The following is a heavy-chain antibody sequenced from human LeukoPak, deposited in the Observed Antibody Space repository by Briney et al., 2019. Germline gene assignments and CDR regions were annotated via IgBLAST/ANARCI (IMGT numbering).Heavy chain of an antibody. CDR2: IIPILGIA. D-gene: IGHD6-13*01. V-gene: IGHV1-69*04. CDR3: ARVSSSSWYSDY. CDR1: GGTFSSYA. J-gene: IGHJ4*02. Sequence: ASVKVSCKASGGTFSSYAISWVRQAPGQGLEWMGRIIPILGIANYAQKFQGRVTITADKSTSTAYMELSSLRSKDTAVYYCARVSSSSWYSDYWGQGTLVTVSS.